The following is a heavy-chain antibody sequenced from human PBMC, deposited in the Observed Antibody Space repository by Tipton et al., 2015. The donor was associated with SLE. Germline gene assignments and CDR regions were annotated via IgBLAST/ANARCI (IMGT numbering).Heavy chain of an antibody. Sequence: SLRLSCAASGFPFSSYEMNWVRQAPGKGLEWVSYISSSGSTIYYADSVKGRFTISRDNAKNSLYLQMNSLRAEDTAVYYCARSRGYFDAFDIWGQGTMVTVSS. J-gene: IGHJ3*02. CDR3: ARSRGYFDAFDI. CDR1: GFPFSSYE. CDR2: ISSSGSTI. V-gene: IGHV3-48*03. D-gene: IGHD2-21*01.